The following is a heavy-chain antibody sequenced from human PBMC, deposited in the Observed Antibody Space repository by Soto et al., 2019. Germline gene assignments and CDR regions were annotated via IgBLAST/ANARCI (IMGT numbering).Heavy chain of an antibody. V-gene: IGHV3-33*01. CDR1: GFTFSSYG. D-gene: IGHD5-18*01. Sequence: QVQLVESGGGVVQPGRSLRLSCAASGFTFSSYGMHWVRQAPGKGLEWVAVIWYDGSNRYYEDSVKGRVTISRDNSKNTLYLQINSLRAEDTAVYYCARGARGYSYGFDYWGQGTLVTFSS. CDR2: IWYDGSNR. CDR3: ARGARGYSYGFDY. J-gene: IGHJ4*02.